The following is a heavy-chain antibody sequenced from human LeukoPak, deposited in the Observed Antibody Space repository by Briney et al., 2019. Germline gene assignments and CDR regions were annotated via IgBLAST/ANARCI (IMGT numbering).Heavy chain of an antibody. D-gene: IGHD3-10*01. V-gene: IGHV4-39*07. CDR2: IYHSGTT. CDR1: GGSISSSSYY. CDR3: ARDLLLWFGEGYYVTDV. Sequence: RASETLSLTCTVSGGSISSSSYYWDWIRQPPGKGLEWIGTIYHSGTTHYNPSLKSRVTISIDASRSQFSLKLTSVTAADTAVYYCARDLLLWFGEGYYVTDVWGQGTTVTVSS. J-gene: IGHJ6*02.